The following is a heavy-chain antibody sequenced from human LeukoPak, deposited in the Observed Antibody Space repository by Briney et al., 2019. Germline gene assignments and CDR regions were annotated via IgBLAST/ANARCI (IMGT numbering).Heavy chain of an antibody. CDR1: GFTFSSYG. CDR2: ISGSGGST. V-gene: IGHV3-23*01. Sequence: GGSLRLSCAASGFTFSSYGMSWVRQAPGKGLEWVSAISGSGGSTYYADSVKGRFTISRDNSKNTLYLQMNSLRAEDTAVYYCAKKKHYYDSSGPYYFDYWGQGTLVTVSS. J-gene: IGHJ4*02. D-gene: IGHD3-22*01. CDR3: AKKKHYYDSSGPYYFDY.